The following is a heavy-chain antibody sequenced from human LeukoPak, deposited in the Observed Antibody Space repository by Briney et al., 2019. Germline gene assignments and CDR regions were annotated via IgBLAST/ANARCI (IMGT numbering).Heavy chain of an antibody. CDR1: DGSVSSGSYN. Sequence: PSETLSLTCTVSDGSVSSGSYNWSWIRQPPGKGLEWIGYIYYSGSTDYNPSLKSRVTISVDTSTNQFSLKLSSVTAADTAVYYCARDLHYFDYWGQGTLVTVSS. V-gene: IGHV4-61*01. J-gene: IGHJ4*02. CDR2: IYYSGST. CDR3: ARDLHYFDY.